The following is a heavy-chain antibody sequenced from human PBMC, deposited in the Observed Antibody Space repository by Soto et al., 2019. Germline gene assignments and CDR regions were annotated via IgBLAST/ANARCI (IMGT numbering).Heavy chain of an antibody. CDR1: GGTFSSYA. J-gene: IGHJ4*02. D-gene: IGHD4-4*01. V-gene: IGHV1-69*06. Sequence: ASVKVSCKASGGTFSSYAISGVRQAPGQGLEWMGGIIPIFGTASYAQKFQGRVTITADKSTSTAYMELSSLRSEDTAVYYCARGARSNFIDYWGQGTLVTVSS. CDR3: ARGARSNFIDY. CDR2: IIPIFGTA.